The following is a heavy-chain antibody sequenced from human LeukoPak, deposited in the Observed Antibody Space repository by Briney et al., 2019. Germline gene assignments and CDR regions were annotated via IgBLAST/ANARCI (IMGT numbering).Heavy chain of an antibody. V-gene: IGHV3-7*01. D-gene: IGHD3-3*01. CDR2: IKQDGSEK. CDR1: GFTFSSYW. Sequence: PGGSLRLSCAASGFTFSSYWMTWVRQAPGKGLEWVANIKQDGSEKYYVDSVKGRFTISRDNAKNSLYLQKNSLRAEDTAVYYCARDHYDFWSGPYYFDYWGQGTLVTVSS. CDR3: ARDHYDFWSGPYYFDY. J-gene: IGHJ4*02.